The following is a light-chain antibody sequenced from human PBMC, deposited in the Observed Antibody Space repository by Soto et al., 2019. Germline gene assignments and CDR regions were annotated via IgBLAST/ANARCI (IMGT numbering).Light chain of an antibody. Sequence: IVLTLSLGTLSLTKGERATLSCRASQSVSSSYLAWYQQKPGQAPRLLIYGASSRATGIPDRFSGSGSGTDFTLTISILEPEDFAVYYCQQYDTSPQTFGQGTMADVK. CDR3: QQYDTSPQT. J-gene: IGKJ1*01. CDR1: QSVSSSY. CDR2: GAS. V-gene: IGKV3-20*01.